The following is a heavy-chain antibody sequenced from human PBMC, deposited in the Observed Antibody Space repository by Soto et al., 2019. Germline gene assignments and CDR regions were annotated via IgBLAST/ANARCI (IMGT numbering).Heavy chain of an antibody. CDR2: IWHDGSRQ. V-gene: IGHV3-33*01. Sequence: GGSLRLSCVASVFTFSRYGMHLVRQAPGEGLEWVAVIWHDGSRQVYDDSVKGRFTISRDNSNNMLYLEMHRPRDEDTSVYYCARDDDKEANAIGIWGQGT. D-gene: IGHD5-12*01. CDR3: ARDDDKEANAIGI. CDR1: VFTFSRYG. J-gene: IGHJ4*02.